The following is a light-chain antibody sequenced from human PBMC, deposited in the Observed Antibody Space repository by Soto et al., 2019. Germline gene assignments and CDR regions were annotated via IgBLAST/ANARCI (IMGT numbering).Light chain of an antibody. CDR2: DAS. V-gene: IGKV3-20*01. J-gene: IGKJ5*01. Sequence: EIVLTQSPATLSLSPGERATLSCRASQSVTTFLAWYQQKPDQAPRLLIYDASSRATGIPDRFSGSGSGTDFTLTISRLEPEDFAVYYCQQYGSSLNCGQGTRREIK. CDR1: QSVTTF. CDR3: QQYGSSLN.